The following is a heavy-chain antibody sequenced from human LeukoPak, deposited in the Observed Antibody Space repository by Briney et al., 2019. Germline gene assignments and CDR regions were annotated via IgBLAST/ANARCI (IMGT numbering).Heavy chain of an antibody. Sequence: NPSETPSLTCAVYGESFSGHYWTWIRQPPGRGLEWIGEINHSGSTTSNPSLNNRVTISVDTSKNQFSLKLTSVTAADTAVYYCARPRYGSGSLDSWGQGTLVTVSS. D-gene: IGHD3-10*01. CDR3: ARPRYGSGSLDS. V-gene: IGHV4-34*01. CDR2: INHSGST. J-gene: IGHJ4*02. CDR1: GESFSGHY.